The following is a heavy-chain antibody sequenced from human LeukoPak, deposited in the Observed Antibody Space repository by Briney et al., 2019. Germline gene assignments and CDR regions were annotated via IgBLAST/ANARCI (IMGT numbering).Heavy chain of an antibody. Sequence: GGSLRLSCAASGFTFSNYGMHWVRQAPGKGLEWVTVISYDGRNKFYADSVKGRFTISRDNSKSTLHLQMDSLGAEDTALYYCVKGMFSSSWNYFDYWGQGTLVTVSS. CDR2: ISYDGRNK. D-gene: IGHD6-13*01. CDR1: GFTFSNYG. V-gene: IGHV3-30*18. CDR3: VKGMFSSSWNYFDY. J-gene: IGHJ4*02.